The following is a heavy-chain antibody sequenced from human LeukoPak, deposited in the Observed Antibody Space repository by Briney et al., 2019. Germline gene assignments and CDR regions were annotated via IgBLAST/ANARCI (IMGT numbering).Heavy chain of an antibody. CDR3: ARDNNYDILTGPHTEYYYYMDV. Sequence: GGSLRLSCAASGLTFSSYSMNWVRQAPGKGLEWVAYISSFSGTIYYADSVKGRFTISRDNAKNSLYLQMNSLRAEDTAVYYCARDNNYDILTGPHTEYYYYMDVWGKGTTVTVSS. CDR2: ISSFSGTI. D-gene: IGHD3-9*01. V-gene: IGHV3-48*01. J-gene: IGHJ6*03. CDR1: GLTFSSYS.